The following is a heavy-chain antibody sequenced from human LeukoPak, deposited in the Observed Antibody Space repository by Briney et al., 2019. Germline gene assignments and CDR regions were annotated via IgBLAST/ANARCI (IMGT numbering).Heavy chain of an antibody. Sequence: AGGSLRLSCAASGFTVSSNYMSWVRQAPGKGLEWDSVIYSGGSTYYADSVKGRFTISRDNSKNTLYLQMNSLRAEDTAVYYCAREGGYSSSWSGWFDPWGQGTLVTVSS. D-gene: IGHD6-13*01. J-gene: IGHJ5*02. CDR3: AREGGYSSSWSGWFDP. V-gene: IGHV3-66*01. CDR1: GFTVSSNY. CDR2: IYSGGST.